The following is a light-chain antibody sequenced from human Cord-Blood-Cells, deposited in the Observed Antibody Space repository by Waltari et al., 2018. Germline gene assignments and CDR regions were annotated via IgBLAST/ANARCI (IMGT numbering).Light chain of an antibody. V-gene: IGLV2-14*01. CDR1: SSDVGGYNY. Sequence: QSALTQPASVSGSPGQSITISCTGTSSDVGGYNYVSWYQQHPGKAPKLMIYDVSNRPSGVSKRFSGSKSGNTASLTISGLQAEDEDDYYCSSYTSSSTPWVFGGGTKLTVL. CDR2: DVS. CDR3: SSYTSSSTPWV. J-gene: IGLJ3*02.